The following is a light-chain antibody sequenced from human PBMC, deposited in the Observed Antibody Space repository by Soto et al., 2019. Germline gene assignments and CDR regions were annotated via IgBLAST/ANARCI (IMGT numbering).Light chain of an antibody. J-gene: IGKJ1*01. Sequence: DIQMTQSPSSLSASVGDTVTITCRASQGIIDYLAWYQQRPGKVPKLLIYAASTLQTGVPSRFSGSGAGTDFTLTISSLQPEDVGSYYCQKYDTAPPTFGQGTRVEIK. V-gene: IGKV1-27*01. CDR1: QGIIDY. CDR2: AAS. CDR3: QKYDTAPPT.